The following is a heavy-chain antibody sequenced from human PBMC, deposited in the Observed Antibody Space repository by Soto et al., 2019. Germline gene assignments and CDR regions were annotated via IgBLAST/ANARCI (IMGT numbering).Heavy chain of an antibody. CDR2: INVGNGNT. D-gene: IGHD3-22*01. CDR1: GYTFRSSA. CDR3: AKGNNYGYFHRGDAFDM. V-gene: IGHV1-3*01. J-gene: IGHJ3*02. Sequence: QVQLVQSGAEVKKPGASVKVSCKASGYTFRSSAIHWVRQAPGEMRECMGWINVGNGNTKYSQKFQGRVTITRDTSASTAYMEVSSLRSEDTAVYFCAKGNNYGYFHRGDAFDMWGQGTMVTVSS.